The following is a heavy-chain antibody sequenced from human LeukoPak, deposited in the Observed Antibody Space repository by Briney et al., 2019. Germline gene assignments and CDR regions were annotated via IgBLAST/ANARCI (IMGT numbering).Heavy chain of an antibody. V-gene: IGHV3-21*01. D-gene: IGHD1-7*01. Sequence: GGSLRLSCAASGFTFSSYSMNWVRQAPGKGLEWVSSISSSSSYIYYADSVKGRFTISRDNAKNSLYLQMNSLRAEDTAVYYCARAGGYGNYPSWFDPWGQGTLVTVSS. CDR2: ISSSSSYI. J-gene: IGHJ5*02. CDR3: ARAGGYGNYPSWFDP. CDR1: GFTFSSYS.